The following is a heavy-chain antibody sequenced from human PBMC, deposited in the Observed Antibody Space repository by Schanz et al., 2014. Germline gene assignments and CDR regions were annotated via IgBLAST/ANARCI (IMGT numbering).Heavy chain of an antibody. CDR2: IYTNGST. CDR1: GGSISSFY. D-gene: IGHD2-2*01. J-gene: IGHJ5*02. CDR3: ARGGYCSRTSCYFKGGWFDP. V-gene: IGHV4-4*07. Sequence: QVQLQESGPGLVKPSETLSLTCTVSGGSISSFYWSWIRQPAGKGLEWIGRIYTNGSTKYNPSLKSRVNMSVDTSKNQFSLKLSSVTAADTAVYYCARGGYCSRTSCYFKGGWFDPWGQGTLVTVSS.